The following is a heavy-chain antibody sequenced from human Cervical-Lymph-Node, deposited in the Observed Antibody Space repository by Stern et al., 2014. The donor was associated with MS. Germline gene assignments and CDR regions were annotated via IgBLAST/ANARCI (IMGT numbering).Heavy chain of an antibody. Sequence: VQLEESGTEVKKPGASLIVSCRASGYTFTSYGISWVRQAPGQGLEWEGWISADSGSTKYSQNLRERITLTRDTSTGTAYMELRPLRSEDTAVYYCARDKMHAFDYWGQGTLVSVSS. CDR2: ISADSGST. D-gene: IGHD2-8*01. V-gene: IGHV1-18*01. CDR3: ARDKMHAFDY. J-gene: IGHJ4*02. CDR1: GYTFTSYG.